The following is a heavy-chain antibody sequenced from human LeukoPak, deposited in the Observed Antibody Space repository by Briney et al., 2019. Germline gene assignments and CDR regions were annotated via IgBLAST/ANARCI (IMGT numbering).Heavy chain of an antibody. Sequence: ASVKVSCKASGFTFTSSAVQWVRQARGQRLEWIGWIVVGSGNTNYAQKFQGRVTITADESTSTAYMELSSLRSEDTAVYYCARAGYSSSWYRSDAFDIWGQGTMVTVSS. J-gene: IGHJ3*02. CDR1: GFTFTSSA. CDR3: ARAGYSSSWYRSDAFDI. V-gene: IGHV1-58*01. CDR2: IVVGSGNT. D-gene: IGHD6-13*01.